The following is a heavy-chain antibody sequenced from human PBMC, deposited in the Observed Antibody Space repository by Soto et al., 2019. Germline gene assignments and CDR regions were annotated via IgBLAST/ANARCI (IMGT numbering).Heavy chain of an antibody. D-gene: IGHD2-15*01. Sequence: QVQLVESGGGVVQPGRSLRLSCAASGFTFSSYGMNWVRQAPGEGLEWVAVISYDGSNKYYADSVKGRFTISRDNSKNTLYLQMNSLRAEDTAVYYCAKDRARYCGGGSCYSIFDYWGQGTLVTVSS. J-gene: IGHJ4*02. CDR1: GFTFSSYG. V-gene: IGHV3-30*18. CDR3: AKDRARYCGGGSCYSIFDY. CDR2: ISYDGSNK.